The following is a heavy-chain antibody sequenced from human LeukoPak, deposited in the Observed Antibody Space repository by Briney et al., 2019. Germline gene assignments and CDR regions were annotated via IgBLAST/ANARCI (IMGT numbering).Heavy chain of an antibody. D-gene: IGHD2-2*01. CDR2: ISSSSSYI. V-gene: IGHV3-21*04. Sequence: PGGSLRLSCTASGFTFSNYGMNWVRQAPGKGLEWVSSISSSSSYIYYADSVKGRFTISRDNAKNSLYLQMNSLRAEDTAVYYCARGKYLPFDYWGQGTLVTVSS. CDR1: GFTFSNYG. J-gene: IGHJ4*02. CDR3: ARGKYLPFDY.